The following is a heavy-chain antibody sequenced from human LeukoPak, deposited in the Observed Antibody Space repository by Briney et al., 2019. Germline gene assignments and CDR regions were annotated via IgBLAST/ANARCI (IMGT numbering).Heavy chain of an antibody. J-gene: IGHJ4*02. Sequence: SETLSLTCTVSGYSISSGYYWGWIRQPPGKGLEWIGSIYHSGSTYYNPSLKSRVTISVDTSKNQFSLKLSSVTAADTAVYYCARDSSGYYFDYWGQGTLVTVSS. D-gene: IGHD6-19*01. CDR3: ARDSSGYYFDY. V-gene: IGHV4-38-2*02. CDR2: IYHSGST. CDR1: GYSISSGYY.